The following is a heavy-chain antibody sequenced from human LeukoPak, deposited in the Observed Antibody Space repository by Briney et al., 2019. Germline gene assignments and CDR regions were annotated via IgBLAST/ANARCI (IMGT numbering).Heavy chain of an antibody. V-gene: IGHV5-51*01. J-gene: IGHJ4*02. D-gene: IGHD2-15*01. CDR1: GCTFPSYW. CDR3: ARRYCSGRNCYYFDY. Sequence: GESLKISCKGSGCTFPSYWIGWVRQMPGKGLEWMGIIHPDDSDTRYSPSFQGQVTISADKSISTAYLQWSSLKASDTAMYYCARRYCSGRNCYYFDYWGQGTLVTVSS. CDR2: IHPDDSDT.